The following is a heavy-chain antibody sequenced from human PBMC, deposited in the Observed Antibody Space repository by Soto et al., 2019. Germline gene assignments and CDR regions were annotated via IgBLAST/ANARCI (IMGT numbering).Heavy chain of an antibody. CDR3: AREEAPIDY. J-gene: IGHJ4*02. CDR2: IYYSGIT. D-gene: IGHD1-26*01. Sequence: SETLSLTCTVSSGSISSTTYTWGWIRQPPGKGLEGIGSIYYSGITYYNPSLNSRVTVSVDSSKNQFSLKVTSVTAADTAVYYCAREEAPIDYWGQGTLVTGSS. CDR1: SGSISSTTYT. V-gene: IGHV4-39*02.